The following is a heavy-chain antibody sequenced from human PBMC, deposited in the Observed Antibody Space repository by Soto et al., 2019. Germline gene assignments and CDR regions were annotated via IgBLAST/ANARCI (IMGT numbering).Heavy chain of an antibody. J-gene: IGHJ4*02. CDR1: GFTFSSYG. CDR3: AKDSLFDY. CDR2: ISYDGSNK. Sequence: QVQLVESGGGVVQPGRSLRLSCAASGFTFSSYGMHWVRQAPGKGLEWVAVISYDGSNKYYADSVKGRFTISRDNSKNTLYLQMNSLRAEDTAVYYCAKDSLFDYWGQGTLVTVSS. V-gene: IGHV3-30*18.